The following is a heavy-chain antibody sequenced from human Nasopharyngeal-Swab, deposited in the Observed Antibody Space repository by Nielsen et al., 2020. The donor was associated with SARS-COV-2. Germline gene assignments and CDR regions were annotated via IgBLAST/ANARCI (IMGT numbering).Heavy chain of an antibody. CDR2: IYYSGST. CDR3: ARDSGYSYGYRLDAFDI. CDR1: GGSISSGGYY. J-gene: IGHJ3*02. Sequence: SETLSLTCTVSGGSISSGGYYWSWIRQHPGKGLEWIGYIYYSGSTYYNPSLKSRVTISVDTSKNQFSLKLSSVTAADTAVYYCARDSGYSYGYRLDAFDIWGQGTMVTVSS. D-gene: IGHD5-18*01. V-gene: IGHV4-31*03.